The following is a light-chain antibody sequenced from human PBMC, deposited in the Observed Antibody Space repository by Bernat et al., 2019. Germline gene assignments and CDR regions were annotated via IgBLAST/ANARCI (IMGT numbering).Light chain of an antibody. CDR1: SSDVGGYKY. Sequence: QSALTQPPSASGSPGQSVTISCTGTSSDVGGYKYVSWYQQHPDKAPKLIISEVSKRPSGVPDRFSGSKSGNTASLTVSGLQAADEADYYCSSYAGSNNYVFGTGTKVTVL. CDR2: EVS. J-gene: IGLJ1*01. V-gene: IGLV2-8*01. CDR3: SSYAGSNNYV.